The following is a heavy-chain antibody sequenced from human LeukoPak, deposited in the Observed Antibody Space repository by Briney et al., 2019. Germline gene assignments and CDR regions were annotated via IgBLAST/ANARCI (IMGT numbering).Heavy chain of an antibody. CDR2: ITTNYM. CDR3: ARSSWPTVTNSALDI. V-gene: IGHV3-21*01. J-gene: IGHJ3*02. CDR1: DFTFSSYS. Sequence: GGSLRLSCAASDFTFSSYSMNWVRQAPGKGLEWVSSITTNYMYYGDSVKGRFTISRDNAKNSLYLQMNSLRAEDTAVYYCARSSWPTVTNSALDIWGQGTMVTVSS. D-gene: IGHD4-17*01.